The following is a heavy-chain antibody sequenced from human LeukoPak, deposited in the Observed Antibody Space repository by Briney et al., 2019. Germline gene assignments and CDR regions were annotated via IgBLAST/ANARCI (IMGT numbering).Heavy chain of an antibody. CDR3: ARGIVGATGAFDY. V-gene: IGHV1-46*01. J-gene: IGHJ4*02. CDR2: INPSGGST. Sequence: ASVKVSCKASGCTFTSYHIHWVRQAPGQGLEWMALINPSGGSTSYAQKFQGRVTMTRDMSTTTVYMELSSLRSEDTAIYYCARGIVGATGAFDYWGQGTLVTVSS. CDR1: GCTFTSYH. D-gene: IGHD1-26*01.